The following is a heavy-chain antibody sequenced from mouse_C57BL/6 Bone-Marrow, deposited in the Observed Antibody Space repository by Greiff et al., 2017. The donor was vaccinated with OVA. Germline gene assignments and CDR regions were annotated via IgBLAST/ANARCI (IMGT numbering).Heavy chain of an antibody. CDR3: ARDRELRPFDY. Sequence: EVKVVESGGGLVKPGGSLKLSCAASGFTFSSYAISWVRPTPEKRLEWVATISDGGSYTYYPDNVKGRFTISRDNAKNNLYLQMSHLKSEDTAMYYCARDRELRPFDYWGQGTTLTVSS. J-gene: IGHJ2*01. CDR2: ISDGGSYT. CDR1: GFTFSSYA. D-gene: IGHD3-2*02. V-gene: IGHV5-4*01.